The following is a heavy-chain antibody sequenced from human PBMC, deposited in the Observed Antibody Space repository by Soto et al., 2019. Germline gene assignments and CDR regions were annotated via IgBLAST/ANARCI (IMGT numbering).Heavy chain of an antibody. J-gene: IGHJ6*02. V-gene: IGHV3-53*01. Sequence: GGSLRLSCAASGFTVSSNYMSWVRQAPGKGLEWVSVIYSGGSTYYADSVKGRFTISRDNSKNTLYLQMNSLRAEDTAVYYRARAPYYDSLDVWGQGTTVTVSS. CDR2: IYSGGST. CDR1: GFTVSSNY. D-gene: IGHD3-3*01. CDR3: ARAPYYDSLDV.